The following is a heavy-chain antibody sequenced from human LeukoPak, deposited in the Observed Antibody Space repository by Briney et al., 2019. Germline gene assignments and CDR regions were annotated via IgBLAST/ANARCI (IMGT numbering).Heavy chain of an antibody. CDR2: INPNSGGT. CDR1: GYTFTDFY. J-gene: IGHJ4*02. D-gene: IGHD6-13*01. CDR3: ARAKTDSSSWYLIDY. V-gene: IGHV1-2*02. Sequence: ASVKVSCKASGYTFTDFYMHWVRQAPGQGLEWMGWINPNSGGTKYLQKFQGRVTLTRDTPISTAYMELTRLTSDDTAVYYCARAKTDSSSWYLIDYWGQGTLVTVSS.